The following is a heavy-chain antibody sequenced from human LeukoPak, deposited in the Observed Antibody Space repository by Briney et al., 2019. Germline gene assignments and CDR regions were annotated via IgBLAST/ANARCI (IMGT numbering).Heavy chain of an antibody. J-gene: IGHJ5*02. CDR2: ISSSSSYI. Sequence: GGSLRLSCAASGFTFSSYSMNWVRQAPGKGLEWVSSISSSSSYIYYADSVKGRFTISRDNAENSLYLQMDSLRVEDTAVYYCTRGMDHINYAWFDPWGQGTLVIVSS. V-gene: IGHV3-21*06. D-gene: IGHD4-11*01. CDR3: TRGMDHINYAWFDP. CDR1: GFTFSSYS.